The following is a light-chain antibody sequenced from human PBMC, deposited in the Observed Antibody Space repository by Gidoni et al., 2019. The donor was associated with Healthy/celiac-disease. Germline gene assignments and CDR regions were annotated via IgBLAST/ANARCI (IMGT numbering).Light chain of an antibody. J-gene: IGKJ1*01. CDR3: QQYGSSPWT. CDR1: QSVSSSD. V-gene: IGKV3-20*01. CDR2: GAS. Sequence: EIVLTQSPGTLSLSPGERATLSCRASQSVSSSDLACYQKKPGQSPRLLIYGASSRSTGLPDRFSGIGSGTDFTLTLSRLEPEDFSVYYCQQYGSSPWTFGQGTKVEI.